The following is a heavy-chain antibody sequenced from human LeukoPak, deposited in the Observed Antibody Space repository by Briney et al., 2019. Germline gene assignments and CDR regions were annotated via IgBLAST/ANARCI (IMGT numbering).Heavy chain of an antibody. CDR3: ARDYKYAFDN. J-gene: IGHJ4*02. V-gene: IGHV3-48*01. Sequence: GGSLRLSCAASGFRLSDYSMNWVRRAPGKGLEWISYIGISSGNTNYADSVKGRFTISGDKAKNSLYLQMNSLRVEDTAVYYCARDYKYAFDNWGQGTLVTASS. D-gene: IGHD5-24*01. CDR2: IGISSGNT. CDR1: GFRLSDYS.